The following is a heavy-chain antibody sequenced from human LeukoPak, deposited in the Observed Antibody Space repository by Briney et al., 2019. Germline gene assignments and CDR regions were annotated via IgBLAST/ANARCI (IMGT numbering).Heavy chain of an antibody. CDR2: IYYSGST. CDR1: GVSISSSSYF. Sequence: SETLSLTGTGCGVSISSSSYFWGWLRQPPGKGLEWIGSIYYSGSTYYNPSLKSLVTISLDTSKNQFSLKLSSVTAADTAVYYCARDGVSPNWFDPWGQGTLVTVSS. J-gene: IGHJ5*02. CDR3: ARDGVSPNWFDP. V-gene: IGHV4-39*07. D-gene: IGHD3-3*01.